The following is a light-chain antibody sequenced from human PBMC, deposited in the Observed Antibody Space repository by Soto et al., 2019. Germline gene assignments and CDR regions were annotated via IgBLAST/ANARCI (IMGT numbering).Light chain of an antibody. J-gene: IGKJ1*01. CDR2: GAS. Sequence: EIVLTQSPGTLSLSPGERATLSCRASQSISTSYLAWYQQKPGQAPRLLIYGASTRATGIPDRFTGRGSGTDFSLTISRREQEDFAVDYCQQYGISPRTFGQGTKVEIK. CDR1: QSISTSY. CDR3: QQYGISPRT. V-gene: IGKV3-20*01.